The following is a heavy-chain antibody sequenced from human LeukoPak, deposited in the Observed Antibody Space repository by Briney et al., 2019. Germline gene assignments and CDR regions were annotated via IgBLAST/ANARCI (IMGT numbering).Heavy chain of an antibody. CDR1: GFTFSSYA. D-gene: IGHD6-19*01. J-gene: IGHJ4*02. CDR2: ISGSGGST. Sequence: GGSLRLSRAASGFTFSSYAMSWVRQAPGKGLEWVSAISGSGGSTYYADSVKGRFTISRDNSKNTLYLQMNSLRAEDTAVYYCAKGPYSSGWYFDYWGQGTLVTVSS. V-gene: IGHV3-23*01. CDR3: AKGPYSSGWYFDY.